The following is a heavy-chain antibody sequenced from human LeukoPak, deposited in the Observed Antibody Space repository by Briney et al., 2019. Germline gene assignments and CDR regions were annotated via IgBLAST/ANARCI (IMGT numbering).Heavy chain of an antibody. CDR3: ARSSSVDSDAFDI. CDR2: INPNSGGT. J-gene: IGHJ3*02. CDR1: GYTFTGYY. V-gene: IGHV1-2*02. D-gene: IGHD2-2*01. Sequence: ASVKVSCKASGYTFTGYYMHWVRQAPGQGLEWMGWINPNSGGTNYAQKFQGRVTMTRDTSISTAYMALSRLRSDDTAVYYCARSSSVDSDAFDIWGQGTMVTVSS.